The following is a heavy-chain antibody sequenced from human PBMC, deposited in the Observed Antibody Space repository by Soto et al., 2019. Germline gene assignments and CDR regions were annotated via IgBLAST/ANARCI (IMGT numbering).Heavy chain of an antibody. J-gene: IGHJ6*02. CDR1: GYTFTSYG. V-gene: IGHV1-18*01. CDR2: ISAYNGNT. D-gene: IGHD3-16*01. CDR3: ARDGLGGGSYVYYYYGMDV. Sequence: QVQLVQSGAEVKKPGASVKVSCKASGYTFTSYGISWVRQAPGQGLEWMGWISAYNGNTNYAQKLQGRVTMTTDTXXSXAXTELRRLRSDDTAVYYYARDGLGGGSYVYYYYGMDVWGQGTTVTVSS.